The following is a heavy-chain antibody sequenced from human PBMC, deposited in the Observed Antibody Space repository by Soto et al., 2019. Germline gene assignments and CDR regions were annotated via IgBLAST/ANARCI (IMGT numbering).Heavy chain of an antibody. CDR2: IWYDGSNK. CDR3: ARDPKSGSGYFDY. D-gene: IGHD6-19*01. V-gene: IGHV3-33*01. Sequence: VAVIWYDGSNKYYADSVKGRFTISRDNSKNTLYLQMNSLRAEDTAVYYCARDPKSGSGYFDYWGQGTLVTVSS. J-gene: IGHJ4*02.